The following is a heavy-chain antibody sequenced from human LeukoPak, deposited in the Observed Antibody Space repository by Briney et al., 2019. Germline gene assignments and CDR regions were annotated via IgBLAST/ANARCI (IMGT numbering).Heavy chain of an antibody. CDR3: ARESESSGWYDF. V-gene: IGHV3-43*02. D-gene: IGHD3-22*01. CDR2: ISGDGGST. J-gene: IGHJ5*01. Sequence: PGGSLRLSCAAPGFIFHDYAIHWVRQPPGKGLEWASLISGDGGSTFYADSVKVRFTISRDNSKNSLYLQMSSLRIEDTALYYCARESESSGWYDFWGQGTLVTVSS. CDR1: GFIFHDYA.